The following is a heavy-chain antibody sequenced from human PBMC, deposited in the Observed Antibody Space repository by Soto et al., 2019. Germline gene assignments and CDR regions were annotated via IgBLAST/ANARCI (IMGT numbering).Heavy chain of an antibody. J-gene: IGHJ4*02. Sequence: GGSLRLSCAASGFTFSNYGISWVRQAPGKGLERVSAIDNSGGTTYYADAVKGRFTISRDNSKSTVYLHMNSLRVEDTAVYYCAKVQNPRYAYHFDDWGQGTLVTVSS. V-gene: IGHV3-23*01. D-gene: IGHD3-16*01. CDR1: GFTFSNYG. CDR2: IDNSGGTT. CDR3: AKVQNPRYAYHFDD.